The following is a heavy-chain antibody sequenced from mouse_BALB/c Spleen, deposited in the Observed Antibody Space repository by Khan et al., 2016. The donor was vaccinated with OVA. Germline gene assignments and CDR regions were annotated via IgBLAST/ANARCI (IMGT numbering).Heavy chain of an antibody. Sequence: QIQLVQSGPELKKPGETVKISCKASGHTFTNFGMNWVKQAPGKGLKWMGWINTYTGEPTYADDFNGRFAFSLEASASTAYLQINNLTNEDTATXICASPHYCSYARDNWGQGTSVTVSS. CDR3: ASPHYCSYARDN. J-gene: IGHJ4*01. CDR1: GHTFTNFG. CDR2: INTYTGEP. V-gene: IGHV9-3-1*01. D-gene: IGHD1-1*01.